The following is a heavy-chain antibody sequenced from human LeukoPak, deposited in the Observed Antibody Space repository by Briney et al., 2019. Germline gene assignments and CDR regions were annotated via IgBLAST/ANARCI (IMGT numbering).Heavy chain of an antibody. CDR3: ARARNVYYYGSGSSIYYYYYYGMDV. CDR2: IIPIFGTA. V-gene: IGHV1-69*13. J-gene: IGHJ6*02. CDR1: GGIFSSYA. Sequence: SVKVSCKASGGIFSSYAISWVRQAPGQGLEWMGGIIPIFGTANYAQKFQGRVTITADESTSTAYMELSSLRSEDTAVYYCARARNVYYYGSGSSIYYYYYYGMDVWGQGTTVTVSS. D-gene: IGHD3-10*01.